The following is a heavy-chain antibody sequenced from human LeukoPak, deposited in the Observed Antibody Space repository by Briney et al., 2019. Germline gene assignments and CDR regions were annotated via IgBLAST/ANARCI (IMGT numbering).Heavy chain of an antibody. V-gene: IGHV4-59*01. CDR3: ARDVEYHCSWFRYWYFDL. CDR1: GDSISSNRY. D-gene: IGHD3-10*01. Sequence: SETLSLTCTVSGDSISSNRYWTWIRQPPGKGPEWMGNVHYSGSTNYSPSLRSRITISLDTSKNQISLKLSSVTAADTAVYYCARDVEYHCSWFRYWYFDLWGRGTLVSVSS. J-gene: IGHJ2*01. CDR2: VHYSGST.